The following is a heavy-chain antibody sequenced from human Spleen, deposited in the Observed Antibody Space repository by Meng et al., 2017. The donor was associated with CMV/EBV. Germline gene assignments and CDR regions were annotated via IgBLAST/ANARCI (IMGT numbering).Heavy chain of an antibody. CDR1: GFTFSSYA. V-gene: IGHV3-30*04. Sequence: GGSLRLSCAASGFTFSSYAMHWVRQAPGKGLEWVAVISYDGSNKYYADSVKGRFTISRDNSKNTLYLQMNSLRAEDTALYYCARFELKRGKTTAYYFDHWGQGTLVTVSS. CDR2: ISYDGSNK. CDR3: ARFELKRGKTTAYYFDH. D-gene: IGHD3-16*01. J-gene: IGHJ4*02.